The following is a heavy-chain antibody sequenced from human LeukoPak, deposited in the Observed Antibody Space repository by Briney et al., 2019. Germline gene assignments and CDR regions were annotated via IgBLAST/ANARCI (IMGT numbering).Heavy chain of an antibody. D-gene: IGHD6-19*01. CDR3: AREYRTNGWYLIDY. CDR2: MNPNSGNT. CDR1: GYTFTSYD. J-gene: IGHJ4*02. Sequence: EASVKVSCKASGYTFTSYDINWVRQATGQGLEWMGWMNPNSGNTGYAQKFQGRVTMTRNTSISTAYMELSSLRSEDTAVYYCAREYRTNGWYLIDYWGQGTLVTVSS. V-gene: IGHV1-8*01.